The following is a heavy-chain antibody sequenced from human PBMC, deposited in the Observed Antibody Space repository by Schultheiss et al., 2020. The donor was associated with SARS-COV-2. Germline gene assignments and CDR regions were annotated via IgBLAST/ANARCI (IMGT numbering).Heavy chain of an antibody. J-gene: IGHJ4*02. CDR1: GGSISGYY. V-gene: IGHV4-34*01. CDR2: INHSGST. Sequence: SETLSLTCTVSGGSISGYYWSWIRQPPGKGLEWIGEINHSGSTNYNPSLKSRVTISVDTSKNQFSLKLSSVTAADTAVYYCARGDTTRVFDYWGQGTLVTVSS. D-gene: IGHD1-26*01. CDR3: ARGDTTRVFDY.